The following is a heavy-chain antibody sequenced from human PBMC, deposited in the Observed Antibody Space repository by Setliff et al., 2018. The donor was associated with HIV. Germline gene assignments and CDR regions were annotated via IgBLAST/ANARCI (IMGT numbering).Heavy chain of an antibody. D-gene: IGHD3-22*01. Sequence: GASVKVSCKASGYTFTSYGISWVRQAPGQGLEWMGWISAYNGNTNYAQKLQGRVTMTTDTSTSTAYMEPRSLRSDDTAVYYCARGGFTMIVVGEDAFDIWGQGTMVTVSS. CDR2: ISAYNGNT. V-gene: IGHV1-18*01. CDR1: GYTFTSYG. J-gene: IGHJ3*02. CDR3: ARGGFTMIVVGEDAFDI.